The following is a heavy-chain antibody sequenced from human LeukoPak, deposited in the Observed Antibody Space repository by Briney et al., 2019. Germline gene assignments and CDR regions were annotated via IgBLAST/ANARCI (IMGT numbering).Heavy chain of an antibody. CDR2: IYYSGST. D-gene: IGHD3-22*01. V-gene: IGHV4-30-4*01. J-gene: IGHJ4*02. Sequence: SQTLSLTCTVSGGSISSGDYYWRWIRQPPGKGLEWIGYIYYSGSTYYNPSLKSQVTISVDTSKNQFSLKLSSVTAADAAVYYCARVDCYDSSGYEFDYWGQGTLVTVSS. CDR3: ARVDCYDSSGYEFDY. CDR1: GGSISSGDYY.